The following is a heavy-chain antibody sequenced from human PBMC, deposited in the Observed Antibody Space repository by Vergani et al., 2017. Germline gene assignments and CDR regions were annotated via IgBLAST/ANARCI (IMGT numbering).Heavy chain of an antibody. CDR2: IYTSGST. V-gene: IGHV4-61*02. CDR3: ARGGEYSSYPQSTRGYYFDC. CDR1: GGSISSGSYY. Sequence: QVQLQESGPGLVKPSQTLSLTCTVSGGSISSGSYYWSWIRQPAGKGLEWIGRIYTSGSTNYNPSLKSRLTISVDTSKNQFSLKLTSVTAADTAVYYCARGGEYSSYPQSTRGYYFDCWGQGTLVTVSS. J-gene: IGHJ4*02. D-gene: IGHD6-6*01.